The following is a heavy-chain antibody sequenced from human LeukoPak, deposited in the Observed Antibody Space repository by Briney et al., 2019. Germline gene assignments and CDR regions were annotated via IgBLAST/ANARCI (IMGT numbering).Heavy chain of an antibody. J-gene: IGHJ4*02. CDR2: ISGSGGST. CDR3: LKDQGGSGNPGN. V-gene: IGHV3-23*01. Sequence: GGSLRLSCAASGFTFSSYGMSWVRQAPGKGLEWVSAISGSGGSTYHADSVKGRFTISRDNSKNTLYMQMNTLRPEDTAVYHCLKDQGGSGNPGNWGQGTLVTVSS. D-gene: IGHD3-10*01. CDR1: GFTFSSYG.